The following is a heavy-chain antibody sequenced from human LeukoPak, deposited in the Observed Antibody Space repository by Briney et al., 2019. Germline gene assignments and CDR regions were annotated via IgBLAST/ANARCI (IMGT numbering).Heavy chain of an antibody. CDR3: AKDLRRPEGDSSGY. D-gene: IGHD3-22*01. J-gene: IGHJ4*02. V-gene: IGHV3-30*02. Sequence: PGGSLRLSCAASGFTFSSYSMNWVRQAPGKGLEWVAFLRYDGSDKYYADSVKGRFTISRDNFKNTLYLQMNSPRAEDTAVYYCAKDLRRPEGDSSGYWGQGTLVTVSS. CDR1: GFTFSSYS. CDR2: LRYDGSDK.